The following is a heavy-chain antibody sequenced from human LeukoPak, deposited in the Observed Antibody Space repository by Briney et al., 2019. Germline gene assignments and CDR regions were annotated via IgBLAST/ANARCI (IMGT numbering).Heavy chain of an antibody. J-gene: IGHJ3*02. D-gene: IGHD3-22*01. CDR3: ATTPQPLYYYDSSGYYRDDAFDI. CDR1: GFTFSNYG. V-gene: IGHV3-30*02. CDR2: IRYDGSEN. Sequence: GGSLRLSCAASGFTFSNYGMHWVRQAPGKGLEWVAFIRYDGSENYYAGSVSGRFTISRDNAKNSLYLQMNSLRAEDTAVYYCATTPQPLYYYDSSGYYRDDAFDIWGQGTMVTVSS.